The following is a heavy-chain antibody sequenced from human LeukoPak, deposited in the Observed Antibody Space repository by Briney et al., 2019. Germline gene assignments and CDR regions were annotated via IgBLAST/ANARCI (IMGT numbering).Heavy chain of an antibody. V-gene: IGHV1-69*04. J-gene: IGHJ4*02. D-gene: IGHD6-13*01. CDR1: GGTFSSYA. Sequence: GASVKVSCKASGGTFSSYAISWVRQAPGQGLEWMGRIIPILGIANYAQKFQGRVTITADKSTSTAYMELSSLRSEDTAVYYCARAQSEAGNRPMAFDYWCQGTLVTVSS. CDR3: ARAQSEAGNRPMAFDY. CDR2: IIPILGIA.